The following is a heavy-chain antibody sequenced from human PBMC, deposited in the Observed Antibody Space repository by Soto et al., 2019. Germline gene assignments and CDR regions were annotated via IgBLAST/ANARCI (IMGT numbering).Heavy chain of an antibody. J-gene: IGHJ4*02. CDR2: ITTSGSTI. CDR1: GFTFSSYE. V-gene: IGHV3-48*03. Sequence: GGSLRLSCAASGFTFSSYEMNWVRQAPGKGLEWVSYITTSGSTIYYADSVKGRFTISRDNAKNSPYLQMNSLRAEDTAVYYCARGNSPVNVYWGQGTLVTVSS. CDR3: ARGNSPVNVY. D-gene: IGHD3-16*02.